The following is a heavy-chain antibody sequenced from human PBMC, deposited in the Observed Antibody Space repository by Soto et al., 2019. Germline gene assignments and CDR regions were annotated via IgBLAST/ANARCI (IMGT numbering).Heavy chain of an antibody. CDR1: GGSITSYA. Sequence: ASVKVSCKASGGSITSYAVSWVRQAPGQGLEWMGGIIPIFGTANYAQKFQGRVTITADDSTSTVYMELSSLRSEDTAGYYCERDASITMRGVVPPTEYYDGRDVWGQGNMVTVCS. D-gene: IGHD3-22*01. CDR2: IIPIFGTA. CDR3: ERDASITMRGVVPPTEYYDGRDV. V-gene: IGHV1-69*13. J-gene: IGHJ6*02.